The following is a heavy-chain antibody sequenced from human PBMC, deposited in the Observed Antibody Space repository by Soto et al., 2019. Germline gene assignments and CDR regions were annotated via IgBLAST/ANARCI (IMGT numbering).Heavy chain of an antibody. CDR2: IDWDDDK. J-gene: IGHJ4*02. CDR1: GFSLSTTEMR. Sequence: SGPTLVNPTQTLTLTCTFSGFSLSTTEMRVSWIRQPPGKALEWLARIDWDDDKFYSTSLKTRLTISKDTSKNQVVLTMTNMDPVDTATYYCAWTCRDGYSYYFDYWGQGTLVTVSS. D-gene: IGHD2-15*01. CDR3: AWTCRDGYSYYFDY. V-gene: IGHV2-70*04.